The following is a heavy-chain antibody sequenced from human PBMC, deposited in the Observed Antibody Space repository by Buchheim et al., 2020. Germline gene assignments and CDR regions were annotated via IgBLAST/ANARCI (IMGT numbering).Heavy chain of an antibody. V-gene: IGHV3-30*18. D-gene: IGHD4-23*01. Sequence: QVQLVESGGGVVQPGRSLRLSCAASGFTFSSYGMHWVRQAPGKGLEWVAVISYDGSNKYYADSVKGRFTISRDNSKNTLYLQMNSLRAEDTAVYYCANWGPGNHYYGMDVWGQGTT. CDR2: ISYDGSNK. CDR1: GFTFSSYG. J-gene: IGHJ6*02. CDR3: ANWGPGNHYYGMDV.